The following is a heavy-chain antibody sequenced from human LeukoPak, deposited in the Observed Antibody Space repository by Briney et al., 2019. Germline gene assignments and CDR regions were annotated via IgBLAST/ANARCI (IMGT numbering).Heavy chain of an antibody. CDR1: GGSISSYY. CDR2: IYYSGST. Sequence: SETLSPTCTVSGGSISSYYWSWIRQPPGKGLEWIGYIYYSGSTNYNPSLKSRVTISVDTSKNQFSLKLSSVTAADTAVYYCARVLRLGELSFLFDYWGQGTLVTVSS. D-gene: IGHD3-16*02. J-gene: IGHJ4*02. CDR3: ARVLRLGELSFLFDY. V-gene: IGHV4-59*01.